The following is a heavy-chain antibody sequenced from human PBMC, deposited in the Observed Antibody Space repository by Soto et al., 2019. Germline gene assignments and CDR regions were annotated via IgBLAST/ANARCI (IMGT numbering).Heavy chain of an antibody. Sequence: PGGSLRLSCAASGFTFSNAWMSWVRQAPGKGLEWVGRIKSKTDGGTTDYAAPVKGRFTISRDDSKNTLYLQMNSLKTEDTAVYYCTTDIRLYCSGGSCYSGWFDPWGQGTLVTVSS. CDR1: GFTFSNAW. CDR3: TTDIRLYCSGGSCYSGWFDP. V-gene: IGHV3-15*01. J-gene: IGHJ5*02. D-gene: IGHD2-15*01. CDR2: IKSKTDGGTT.